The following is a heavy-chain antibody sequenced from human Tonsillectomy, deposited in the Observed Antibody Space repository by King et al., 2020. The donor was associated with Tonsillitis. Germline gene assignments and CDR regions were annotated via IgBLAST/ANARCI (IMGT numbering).Heavy chain of an antibody. CDR2: IHYSGNT. V-gene: IGHV4-31*03. CDR1: GGSISGGAVY. CDR3: GRYEGGVFDP. D-gene: IGHD2-15*01. J-gene: IGHJ5*02. Sequence: QLQESGPGLVKPSQTLSLTYTVSGGSISGGAVYWSWVRQHPGKGLEWIWYIHYSGNTYYNPSLKGRLTISVDTSKNQFSLNLSSVTAADTAMYYCGRYEGGVFDPWGQGTLVTVSS.